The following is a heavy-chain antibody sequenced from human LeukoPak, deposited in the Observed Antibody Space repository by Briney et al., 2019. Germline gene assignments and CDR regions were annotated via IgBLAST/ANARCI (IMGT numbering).Heavy chain of an antibody. CDR2: INHSGST. J-gene: IGHJ4*02. Sequence: SETLSLTCAVYGGSFSGYYWSCIRQPPGKGLEWIGEINHSGSTNYNPSLKSRVTISIDTSKNQFSLKLSSVTAADTALYYCARGPGTWYYYWGQGTLVTVSS. CDR1: GGSFSGYY. D-gene: IGHD6-13*01. CDR3: ARGPGTWYYY. V-gene: IGHV4-34*01.